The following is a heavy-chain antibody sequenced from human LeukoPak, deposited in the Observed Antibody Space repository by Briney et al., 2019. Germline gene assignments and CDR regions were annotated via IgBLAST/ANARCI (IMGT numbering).Heavy chain of an antibody. CDR1: GGSISSGSYY. V-gene: IGHV4-61*02. D-gene: IGHD6-19*01. Sequence: SETLSLTXTVSGGSISSGSYYWSWIRQPAGKGLEWIGRIYTSGSTNYNPSLKSRVTISVDTSKNQFSLKLSSVTAADTAVYYCARTGKYSSGWYVPSTPFDYWGQGTLVTVSS. CDR3: ARTGKYSSGWYVPSTPFDY. J-gene: IGHJ4*02. CDR2: IYTSGST.